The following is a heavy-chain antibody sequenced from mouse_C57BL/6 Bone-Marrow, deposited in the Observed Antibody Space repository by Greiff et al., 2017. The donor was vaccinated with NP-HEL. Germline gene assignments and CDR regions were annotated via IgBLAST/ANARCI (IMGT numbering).Heavy chain of an antibody. D-gene: IGHD1-1*01. J-gene: IGHJ4*01. V-gene: IGHV14-2*01. Sequence: EVQLQQSGAELVKPGASVKLSCTASGFNIKDYYMHWVKQRTEQGLEWIGRIDPEDGETKYAPKFQGKATITADTSSNTAYLQLSILTSEDTAVYYCAREFITTVVDLYAMDYWGQGTSVTVSS. CDR1: GFNIKDYY. CDR3: AREFITTVVDLYAMDY. CDR2: IDPEDGET.